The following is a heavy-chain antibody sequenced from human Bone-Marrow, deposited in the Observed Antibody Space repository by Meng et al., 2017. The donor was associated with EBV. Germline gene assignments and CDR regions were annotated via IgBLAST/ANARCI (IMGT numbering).Heavy chain of an antibody. CDR1: GGSFSGYY. J-gene: IGHJ4*02. Sequence: VPLQEWGGGLLKPSETLSLTCAVYGGSFSGYYWSWIRQPPGKGLEWIGEINHSGSTNYNPSLKSRVTISVDTSKNQFSLKLSSVTAADTAVYYCARARVGATRGTYFDYWGQGTLVTVSS. CDR3: ARARVGATRGTYFDY. CDR2: INHSGST. V-gene: IGHV4-34*01. D-gene: IGHD1-26*01.